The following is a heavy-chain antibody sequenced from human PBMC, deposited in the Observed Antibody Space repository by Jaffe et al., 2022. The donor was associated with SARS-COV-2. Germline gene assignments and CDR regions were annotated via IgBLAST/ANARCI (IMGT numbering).Heavy chain of an antibody. D-gene: IGHD1-20*01. CDR3: ARRISGSRFDY. Sequence: QLQLQESGSGLVTPSQTLSLTCTVSGGSINNDAYSWGWVRQPPGKGLEWITYIYHFGDTYYNPSLRSRVAVSVDTSKNQFSLILRSVTAADTAVYYCARRISGSRFDYWGQGALVTVSS. V-gene: IGHV4-30-2*01. CDR1: GGSINNDAYS. CDR2: IYHFGDT. J-gene: IGHJ4*02.